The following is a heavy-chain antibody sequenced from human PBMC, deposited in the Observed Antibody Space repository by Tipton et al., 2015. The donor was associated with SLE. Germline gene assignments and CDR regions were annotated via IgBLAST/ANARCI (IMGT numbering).Heavy chain of an antibody. Sequence: TLSLTCSVSGGSLSSVNYYWGWVRQPPGKGLEWIESISYFGSTHYNPVLKSRVTISLDMSTNQFSLDLSSVTAADTALYYCARDRVVMKGLPLSDSWGQGTRVTVST. CDR3: ARDRVVMKGLPLSDS. V-gene: IGHV4-39*07. J-gene: IGHJ5*01. D-gene: IGHD2-21*01. CDR1: GGSLSSVNYY. CDR2: ISYFGST.